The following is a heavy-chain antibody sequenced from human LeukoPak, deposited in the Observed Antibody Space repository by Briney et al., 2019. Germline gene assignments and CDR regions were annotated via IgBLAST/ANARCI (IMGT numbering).Heavy chain of an antibody. D-gene: IGHD4-17*01. J-gene: IGHJ4*02. CDR2: IYYSGST. CDR1: GGSIRSYY. Sequence: PSETLSLTCTVSGGSIRSYYWSWIRQPPGKGLEWIGYIYYSGSTNYNPSLKSRVSISVDTSKNQFSPKLSSVTGADTAVYYCARTGSTVTMLYPFDHWGQGTLVTVSS. CDR3: ARTGSTVTMLYPFDH. V-gene: IGHV4-59*01.